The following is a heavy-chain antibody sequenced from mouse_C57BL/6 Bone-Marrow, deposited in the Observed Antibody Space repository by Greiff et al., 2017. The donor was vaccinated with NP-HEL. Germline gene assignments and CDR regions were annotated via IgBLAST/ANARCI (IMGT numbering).Heavy chain of an antibody. CDR2: IYPRSGNT. CDR1: GYTFTSYG. Sequence: QVQLQQSGAELARPGASVKLSCKASGYTFTSYGISWVKQRTGQGLEWIGEIYPRSGNTYYNEKFKGKATLTADESSSTAYMELRSLTSEDSAVYFCARQVYRFAYWGQGTLVTVSA. V-gene: IGHV1-81*01. J-gene: IGHJ3*01. CDR3: ARQVYRFAY. D-gene: IGHD2-12*01.